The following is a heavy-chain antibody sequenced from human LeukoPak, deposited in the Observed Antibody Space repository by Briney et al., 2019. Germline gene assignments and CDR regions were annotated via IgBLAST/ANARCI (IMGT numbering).Heavy chain of an antibody. CDR2: ISSGSGSI. CDR3: ARGSSRAFDY. J-gene: IGHJ4*02. CDR1: GFTFSNYV. V-gene: IGHV3-48*02. Sequence: GGSLRLSCAASGFTFSNYVMHWVRQAPGRGLEWISCISSGSGSIYYPDSVKGRFTISRDNAKNSLYLQMNSLRDDDTAVYYCARGSSRAFDYWGQGTLSPSPQ. D-gene: IGHD2-2*01.